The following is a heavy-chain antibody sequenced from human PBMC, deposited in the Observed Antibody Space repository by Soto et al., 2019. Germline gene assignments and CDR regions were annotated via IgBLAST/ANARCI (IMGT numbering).Heavy chain of an antibody. CDR1: GDYISSHY. D-gene: IGHD2-2*01. CDR2: VYHSGKT. V-gene: IGHV4-59*08. J-gene: IGHJ2*01. Sequence: QVQLQESGPGLVKPSETLSLTCTVSGDYISSHYWSWLRQPPGKGLEWIGYVYHSGKTDSKPSLKSRVTISMDTSKNQISLSLTSATAADTAVYYCARPRGTTPAVWYFDLWGCGTLVTVSS. CDR3: ARPRGTTPAVWYFDL.